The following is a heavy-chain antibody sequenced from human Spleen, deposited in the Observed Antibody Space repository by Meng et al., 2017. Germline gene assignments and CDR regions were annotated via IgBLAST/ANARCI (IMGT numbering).Heavy chain of an antibody. CDR3: LRDEEGYSDSSITS. V-gene: IGHV3-20*04. D-gene: IGHD3-22*01. CDR2: INRNGGGT. J-gene: IGHJ5*02. Sequence: GESLKISCAASGFSFDDYGMSWVRQAPGKGLEWVSGINRNGGGTSYADFVKGRFTIYRDNAKNSLYLQMNSLRVGDTAFYYCLRDEEGYSDSSITSWGQGTLVTSPQ. CDR1: GFSFDDYG.